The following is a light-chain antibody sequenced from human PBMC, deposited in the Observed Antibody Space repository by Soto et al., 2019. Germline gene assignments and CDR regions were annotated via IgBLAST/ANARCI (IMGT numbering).Light chain of an antibody. V-gene: IGKV1-12*01. CDR1: QDIGNW. J-gene: IGKJ5*01. CDR2: SAS. Sequence: DIQVTQCPPSMAASVGDRFTITFRASQDIGNWMTWYQQKPGKAPKLLIYSASTLVRGVPSRFSGSGSGTEFTLTISGLQPEDSLTYYCQQAKSFPITFGQGTRLEIK. CDR3: QQAKSFPIT.